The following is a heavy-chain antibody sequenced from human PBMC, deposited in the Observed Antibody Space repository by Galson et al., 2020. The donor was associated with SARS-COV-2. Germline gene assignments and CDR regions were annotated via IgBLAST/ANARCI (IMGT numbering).Heavy chain of an antibody. CDR2: NNSSGRT. Sequence: SQTLSLTCAVYGEWLSSNTWSRIRQPPGTGPEWLGENNSSGRTHYNTPLNSLVTISVATSTNYFSLKLSSVTAADTAVYDCAREENFFLVVAASRMCYLDYWGRGTLVTVSS. V-gene: IGHV4-34*01. D-gene: IGHD2-15*01. CDR3: AREENFFLVVAASRMCYLDY. CDR1: GEWLSSNT. J-gene: IGHJ4*02.